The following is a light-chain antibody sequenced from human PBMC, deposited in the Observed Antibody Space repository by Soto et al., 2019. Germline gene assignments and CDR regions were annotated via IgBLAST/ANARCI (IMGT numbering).Light chain of an antibody. CDR3: SSYTSSSTYV. CDR2: DVS. J-gene: IGLJ1*01. CDR1: SSDVGGSNG. Sequence: QSALAQPPSVSGCPGQSVAISCTGTSSDVGGSNGVSWYQQPPGTAPKLIIYDVSNRPSGVPDRFSGSKSGNTASLIISGLQAEDEGDYYCSSYTSSSTYVFGTGTKVTV. V-gene: IGLV2-18*02.